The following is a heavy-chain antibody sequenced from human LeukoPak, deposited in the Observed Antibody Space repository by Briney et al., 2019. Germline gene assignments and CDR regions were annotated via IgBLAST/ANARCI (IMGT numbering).Heavy chain of an antibody. Sequence: GGSLRLSCAASGFTFSNYAMSWVRQAPGKGLEWVSGKGRFSISRDTSNNTLYLQMNSLRAEDTAVYYCAKGVGSVSAYYFDSWGQGTLVTVSA. CDR3: AKGVGSVSAYYFDS. D-gene: IGHD5/OR15-5a*01. V-gene: IGHV3-23*01. J-gene: IGHJ4*02. CDR1: GFTFSNYA.